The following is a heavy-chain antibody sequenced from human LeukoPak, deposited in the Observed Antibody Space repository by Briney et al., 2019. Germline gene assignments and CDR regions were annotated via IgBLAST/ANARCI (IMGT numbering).Heavy chain of an antibody. V-gene: IGHV3-23*01. CDR2: IGYATYTT. Sequence: GGSLRLSCAASGFTFNNYVMGWVRQAPGKGLEWVSAIGYATYTTYYADSVRGRFTISRDNSGSMLYLQMNSLRVEDTAVYYCAKDRGGGYLDIDYWGQGTLVSVSS. D-gene: IGHD5-24*01. J-gene: IGHJ4*02. CDR3: AKDRGGGYLDIDY. CDR1: GFTFNNYV.